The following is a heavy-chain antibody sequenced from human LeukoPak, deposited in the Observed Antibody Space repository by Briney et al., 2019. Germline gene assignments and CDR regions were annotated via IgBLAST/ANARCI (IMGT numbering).Heavy chain of an antibody. V-gene: IGHV3-33*01. Sequence: PGRSLRLSCAASGFTFSSYGMHWVRQAPGKGLEWVAVIWSDGSNKYYADSVKGRFTISRDNSKNTLYLQMNSLRAEDTAVYYCARDIVVVPAASSPTLGVWGKGTTVTVSS. D-gene: IGHD2-2*01. CDR2: IWSDGSNK. CDR3: ARDIVVVPAASSPTLGV. J-gene: IGHJ6*04. CDR1: GFTFSSYG.